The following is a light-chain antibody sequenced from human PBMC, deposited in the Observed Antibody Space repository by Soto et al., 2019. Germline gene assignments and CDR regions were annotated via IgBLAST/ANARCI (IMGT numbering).Light chain of an antibody. CDR2: DVG. V-gene: IGLV2-11*01. CDR3: CSYAGSYTYV. J-gene: IGLJ1*01. Sequence: QSVLTQPRSVSGSPGQSVTISCTGTSSDVGGYNYVSWYQQHPGKAPKLMIYDVGKRPSGVPDRFSGSKSGNTASLTISGLQAEDEADYYCCSYAGSYTYVFGTGTKAPS. CDR1: SSDVGGYNY.